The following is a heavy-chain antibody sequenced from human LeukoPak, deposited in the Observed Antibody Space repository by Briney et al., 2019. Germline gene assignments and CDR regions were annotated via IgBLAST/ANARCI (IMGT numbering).Heavy chain of an antibody. D-gene: IGHD1-1*01. CDR2: IRGTGDST. V-gene: IGHV3-23*01. Sequence: PGGSLRLSCAASGFTFSTYAMTWVRQAPGKGLEWVSTIRGTGDSTHYADSVKGRFIISRDKSKNMLYLQMNGLRAEDTAIYYCAKGQELDDGVFDSWGQGALVIVSS. J-gene: IGHJ4*02. CDR1: GFTFSTYA. CDR3: AKGQELDDGVFDS.